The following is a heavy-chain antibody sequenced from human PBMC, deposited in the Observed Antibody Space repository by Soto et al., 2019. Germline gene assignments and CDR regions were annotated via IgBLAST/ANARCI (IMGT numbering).Heavy chain of an antibody. D-gene: IGHD6-6*01. J-gene: IGHJ6*02. V-gene: IGHV1-69*13. CDR3: VSIAALGPGGYYYGMDV. CDR2: IIPIFGTA. CDR1: GGTFSSYA. Sequence: GASVKVSCKASGGTFSSYAISWVRQAPGQGLEWMGGIIPIFGTANYAQKFQGRVTITADESTSTAYMELSSLRSEDTAVYYCVSIAALGPGGYYYGMDVWGQGTTVTVSS.